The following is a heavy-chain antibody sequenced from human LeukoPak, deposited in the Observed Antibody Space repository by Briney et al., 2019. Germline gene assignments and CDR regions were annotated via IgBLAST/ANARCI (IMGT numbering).Heavy chain of an antibody. CDR1: GGSFSGYY. J-gene: IGHJ4*02. CDR2: INHSGST. CDR3: ASRAGYDFWSGYHAFDY. Sequence: KPSETLSLTCAVYGGSFSGYYWSRIRQPPGKGLEWIGEINHSGSTNYNPSLKSRVTISVDTSKNQFSLKLSSVTAADTAVYYCASRAGYDFWSGYHAFDYWGQGTLVTVSS. D-gene: IGHD3-3*01. V-gene: IGHV4-34*01.